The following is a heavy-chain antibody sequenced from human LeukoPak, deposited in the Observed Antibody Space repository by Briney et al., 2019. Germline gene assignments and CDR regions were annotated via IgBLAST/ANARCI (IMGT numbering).Heavy chain of an antibody. CDR2: INHSGST. D-gene: IGHD6-19*01. CDR1: GGSFSGYY. V-gene: IGHV4-34*01. CDR3: ARGKARLVPAFDI. Sequence: PSETLSLTCAVYGGSFSGYYWSWIRQPPGKGLEWIGEINHSGSTNYNPSLKSRDTISVDTSKNQFSLKLSSVTAADTAVYYCARGKARLVPAFDIWGQGTMVTVSS. J-gene: IGHJ3*02.